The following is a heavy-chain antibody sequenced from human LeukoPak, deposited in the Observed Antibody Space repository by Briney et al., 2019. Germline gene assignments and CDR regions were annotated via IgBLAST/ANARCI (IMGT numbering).Heavy chain of an antibody. V-gene: IGHV3-74*01. CDR2: INSDGSST. Sequence: GVSLRLSCAASGLTFSIYCVHWVRRAPGKGLVWVSRINSDGSSTSYADSVKGRFTISRDNAKNTLYLQMNSLRAEDTAVYYCARDSPTTVTPDFDYWGQGTLVTVSS. CDR3: ARDSPTTVTPDFDY. J-gene: IGHJ4*02. D-gene: IGHD4-17*01. CDR1: GLTFSIYC.